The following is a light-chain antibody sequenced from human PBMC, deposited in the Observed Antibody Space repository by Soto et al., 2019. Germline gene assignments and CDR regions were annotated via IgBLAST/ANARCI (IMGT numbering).Light chain of an antibody. Sequence: DIQMTQSPSTLSASVGDRVTITCRASQSISSWLAWYQQKPGKAPKLLIYDASSLEGGVPSRFSGSGSGTEFTLTIISLQPDDFATYYCQHYEAFGQGTKVDIK. CDR1: QSISSW. V-gene: IGKV1-5*01. J-gene: IGKJ1*01. CDR2: DAS. CDR3: QHYEA.